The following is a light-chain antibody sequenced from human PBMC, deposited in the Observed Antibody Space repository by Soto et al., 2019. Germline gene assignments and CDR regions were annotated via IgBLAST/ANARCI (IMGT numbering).Light chain of an antibody. V-gene: IGLV4-69*01. CDR3: QTWGTGTVV. CDR2: LNSAGSH. CDR1: SGHSSYA. Sequence: QLVLTQSPSASASLGASVKLTCTLSSGHSSYAIAWHQQQPEKGPRYLMTLNSAGSHNKGDGIPDRFSGSSSGSERYLTISSLQSEDEADYCCQTWGTGTVVFGGGTKLTVL. J-gene: IGLJ2*01.